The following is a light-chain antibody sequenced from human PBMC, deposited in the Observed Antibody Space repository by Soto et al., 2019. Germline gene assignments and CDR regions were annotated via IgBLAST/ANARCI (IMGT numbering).Light chain of an antibody. CDR2: GAS. V-gene: IGKV3-20*01. CDR1: QSVSSSY. Sequence: EIVLTQSPGTLSLSPGERATHSCRASQSVSSSYLAWYQQKPGQAPRLLLYGASSRATGIPHTFSGSGSGTDFTLTISSLEPEDFAVYYCQQYGSSPPLTFGGGTKVDI. CDR3: QQYGSSPPLT. J-gene: IGKJ4*01.